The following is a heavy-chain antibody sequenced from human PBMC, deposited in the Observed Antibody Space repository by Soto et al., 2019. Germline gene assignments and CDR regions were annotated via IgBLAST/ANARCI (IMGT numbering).Heavy chain of an antibody. CDR3: GAVAGRGHYYYGMDV. V-gene: IGHV4-34*01. CDR2: INHRGST. J-gene: IGHJ6*02. CDR1: GGSFSGYY. Sequence: QVQLQQWGAGLLKPSETLSLTCAVYGGSFSGYYWSWIRQPPGKGLEWIGEINHRGSTIYNPSLKSRVTISVDSSKSQFSLKLSSVTAADTAVYYCGAVAGRGHYYYGMDVWGQGTTVTVSS. D-gene: IGHD6-19*01.